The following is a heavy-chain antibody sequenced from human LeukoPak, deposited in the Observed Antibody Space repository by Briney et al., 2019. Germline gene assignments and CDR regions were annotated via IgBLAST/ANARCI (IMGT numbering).Heavy chain of an antibody. Sequence: PGGSLRLSCAASGFTFSSYGMHRVRQAPGKGLEWVAVIWYDGSNKYYADSVKGRFTISRDNSKNTLYLQMNSLRAEDTAVYYCARGTVDGYNYLDYWGQGTLVTVSS. V-gene: IGHV3-33*08. CDR2: IWYDGSNK. CDR1: GFTFSSYG. CDR3: ARGTVDGYNYLDY. D-gene: IGHD5-24*01. J-gene: IGHJ4*02.